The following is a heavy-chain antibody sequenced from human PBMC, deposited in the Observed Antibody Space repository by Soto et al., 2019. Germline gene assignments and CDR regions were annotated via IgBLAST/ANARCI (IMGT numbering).Heavy chain of an antibody. J-gene: IGHJ6*03. CDR3: AKGGDYGAYGIYMDV. CDR1: GFTFSSYP. V-gene: IGHV3-64D*08. D-gene: IGHD4-17*01. Sequence: EVQLVESGGKWVQPGGSLRLSCSASGFTFSSYPLHWVRQAPGKGLEYVSTISRDGRNTYFADSVKGRFTISRDNSENSMYLHMSSLRVEDTAVYYCAKGGDYGAYGIYMDVWGKGTTVTVSS. CDR2: ISRDGRNT.